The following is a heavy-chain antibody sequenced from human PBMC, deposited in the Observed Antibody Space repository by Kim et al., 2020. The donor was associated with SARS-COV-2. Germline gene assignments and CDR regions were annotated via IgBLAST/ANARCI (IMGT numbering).Heavy chain of an antibody. CDR2: IDPSDSYT. J-gene: IGHJ5*02. D-gene: IGHD4-17*01. CDR1: GYSFTSHW. CDR3: ARGXXVTTDNWFDP. V-gene: IGHV5-10-1*01. Sequence: GESLKISCKGSGYSFTSHWISWVRQMPGKGLEWMGRIDPSDSYTNYSPAFQGHVTIXVDKSITTAXXQWSSLRASDTAMYYCARGXXVTTDNWFDPWGQGXLVTVS.